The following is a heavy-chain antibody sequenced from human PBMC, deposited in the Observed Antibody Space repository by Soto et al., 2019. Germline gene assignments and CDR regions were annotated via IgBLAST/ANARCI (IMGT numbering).Heavy chain of an antibody. Sequence: QVQLVESGGGVVQPGRSLRLSCAASGFTFSSYAMHWVRQAPGKGLEWVAVISYDGSNKYYADSVKGRFTISRDNSKNTLYLQMNGLRAEDTAVYYCARDYDFWSGYTTGGGMDVWGQGTTVTVSS. CDR2: ISYDGSNK. CDR3: ARDYDFWSGYTTGGGMDV. J-gene: IGHJ6*02. V-gene: IGHV3-30-3*01. D-gene: IGHD3-3*01. CDR1: GFTFSSYA.